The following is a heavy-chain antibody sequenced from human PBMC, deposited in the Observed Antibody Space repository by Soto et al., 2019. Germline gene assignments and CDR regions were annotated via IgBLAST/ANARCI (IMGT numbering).Heavy chain of an antibody. CDR2: TFYRSKWYN. CDR3: ARAVYLDGLWH. V-gene: IGHV6-1*01. J-gene: IGHJ4*02. CDR1: GDSVSSNSVA. D-gene: IGHD1-1*01. Sequence: SQTLSLTCAISGDSVSSNSVAWNWVRQSPSRGLEWLGRTFYRSKWYNEYAVSVRGRIIIRPDTSKNQFSLQLNSVTPEDTAVYYSARAVYLDGLWHWGQGTLVTVSS.